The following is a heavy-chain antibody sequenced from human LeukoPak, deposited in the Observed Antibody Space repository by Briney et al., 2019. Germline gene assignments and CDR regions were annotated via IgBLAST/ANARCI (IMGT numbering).Heavy chain of an antibody. Sequence: SETLSLTCTVSGGSISSGSYYWSWIRQPAGKGPEWIGRTLISGSTNYNPSLKSRVTISVDTSKNQFSLKLSSVTAADTAVYYCVREAGRELNWGLDYWGQGTLVTVSS. CDR1: GGSISSGSYY. CDR3: VREAGRELNWGLDY. J-gene: IGHJ4*02. D-gene: IGHD7-27*01. V-gene: IGHV4-61*02. CDR2: TLISGST.